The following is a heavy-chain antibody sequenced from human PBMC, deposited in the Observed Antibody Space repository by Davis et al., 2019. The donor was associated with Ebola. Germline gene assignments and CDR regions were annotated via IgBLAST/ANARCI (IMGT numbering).Heavy chain of an antibody. J-gene: IGHJ4*02. V-gene: IGHV3-11*04. Sequence: PGGSLRLSCAASGFTFSDYYMSWIRQAPGKGLEWVSYISSSGSTIYYADSVKGRFTISRDNSKNTLYLQMNSLRAEDTAVYYCARDLGVVVAAKFDYWGQGTLVTVSS. CDR1: GFTFSDYY. CDR2: ISSSGSTI. D-gene: IGHD2-15*01. CDR3: ARDLGVVVAAKFDY.